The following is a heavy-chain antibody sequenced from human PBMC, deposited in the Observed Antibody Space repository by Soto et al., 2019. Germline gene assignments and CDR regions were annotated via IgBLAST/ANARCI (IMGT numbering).Heavy chain of an antibody. Sequence: SETLSLTGTVSGGSIRSSSYYWGGNHQPPGKGLEWIGSIYYSGSTYYNPSLKSRVTISVDTSKNQFSLKLSSVTAADTAVYYCASSDRGGGMDVWGQGTTVTVSS. V-gene: IGHV4-39*01. J-gene: IGHJ6*02. CDR1: GGSIRSSSYY. D-gene: IGHD3-10*01. CDR2: IYYSGST. CDR3: ASSDRGGGMDV.